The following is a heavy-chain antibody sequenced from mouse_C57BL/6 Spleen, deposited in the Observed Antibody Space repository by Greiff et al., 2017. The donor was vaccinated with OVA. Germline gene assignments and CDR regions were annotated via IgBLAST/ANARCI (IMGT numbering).Heavy chain of an antibody. J-gene: IGHJ1*03. Sequence: QVQLQQPGAELVKPGASVKLSCKASGYTFTSYWMHWVKQRPGQGLEWIGMIHPNSGSTNYNEKFKSKATLTVDKSSSTAYMQLSSLTSEDSAVYYCARYLITTVVATRPNWYFDVWGTGTTVTVSS. V-gene: IGHV1-64*01. CDR3: ARYLITTVVATRPNWYFDV. D-gene: IGHD1-1*01. CDR1: GYTFTSYW. CDR2: IHPNSGST.